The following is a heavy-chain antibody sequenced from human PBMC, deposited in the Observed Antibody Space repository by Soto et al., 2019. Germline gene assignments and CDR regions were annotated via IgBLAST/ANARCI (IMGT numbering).Heavy chain of an antibody. CDR2: ISYDGNNK. Sequence: QVQLVESGGGVVQPGRSLRLSCAASGFTFSTYGMHWVRQAPGKGLEWVAVISYDGNNKYYADSVKGRFTISRDNSKNTLDRQTSSMRAEDTAVYYCAKSVYNGNDEFFDYWGQGNLGTVSS. J-gene: IGHJ4*02. V-gene: IGHV3-30*18. CDR3: AKSVYNGNDEFFDY. CDR1: GFTFSTYG. D-gene: IGHD1-1*01.